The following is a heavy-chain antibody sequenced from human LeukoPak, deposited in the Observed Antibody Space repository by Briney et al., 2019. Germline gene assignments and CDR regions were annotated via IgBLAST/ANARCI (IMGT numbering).Heavy chain of an antibody. J-gene: IGHJ4*02. V-gene: IGHV3-30*18. CDR2: ISYDGSNK. Sequence: GGSLRLSCAASGFTFSSYGMHWVRQAPGKGLEWVAVISYDGSNKYYADSVKGRFTISRDNSKNTLYLQMNSLRAEDTAVYYCAKPRRGSYYGAIGGYFDYWGQGTLVTVSS. CDR1: GFTFSSYG. D-gene: IGHD4/OR15-4a*01. CDR3: AKPRRGSYYGAIGGYFDY.